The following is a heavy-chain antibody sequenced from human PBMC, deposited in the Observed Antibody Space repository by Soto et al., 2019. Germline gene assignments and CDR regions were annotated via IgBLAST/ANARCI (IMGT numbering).Heavy chain of an antibody. Sequence: ASVKVSCKASGYTFTSYDINWVRQATGQGLEWMGWMNPNSGNTGYAQKFQGRVTMTRNTSISTAYMELSSLRSEDTAVYYCARGRSGSSVCWLDPWGQGPLVTVYS. CDR2: MNPNSGNT. CDR1: GYTFTSYD. V-gene: IGHV1-8*01. J-gene: IGHJ5*02. CDR3: ARGRSGSSVCWLDP. D-gene: IGHD6-19*01.